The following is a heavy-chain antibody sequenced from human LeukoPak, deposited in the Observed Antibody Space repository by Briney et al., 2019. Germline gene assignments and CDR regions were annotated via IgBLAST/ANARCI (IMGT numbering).Heavy chain of an antibody. CDR1: GFTFSSYA. V-gene: IGHV3-23*01. D-gene: IGHD3/OR15-3a*01. J-gene: IGHJ3*02. CDR2: ISGSGGST. Sequence: GSLRLSCAAPGFTFSSYAMSWVRQAPGKGLEWVSAISGSGGSTYYADSVKGRFTISRDNSKNTLYLQMNSLRAEDTAVYYCAKVHDMRTGAFDIWGQGTMVTVSS. CDR3: AKVHDMRTGAFDI.